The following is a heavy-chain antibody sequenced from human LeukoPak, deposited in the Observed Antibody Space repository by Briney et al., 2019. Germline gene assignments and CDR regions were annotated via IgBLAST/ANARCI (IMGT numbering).Heavy chain of an antibody. CDR1: GYTFTSYD. J-gene: IGHJ4*02. CDR3: ARAVHRSSGYFDWITLRGPYYFDY. CDR2: MNPNSGNT. Sequence: ASVKVSCKASGYTFTSYDINWVRQATGQGLEWMGWMNPNSGNTGYAQKFQGRVTITRNTSISTAYMELSSTRYEDTAVYYCARAVHRSSGYFDWITLRGPYYFDYWGQGTLVTVSS. D-gene: IGHD3-9*01. V-gene: IGHV1-8*03.